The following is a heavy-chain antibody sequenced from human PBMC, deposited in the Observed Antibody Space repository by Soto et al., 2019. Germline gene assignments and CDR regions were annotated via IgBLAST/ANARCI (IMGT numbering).Heavy chain of an antibody. Sequence: QVQLQQWGAGLLKPSETLSLTCAVYGGSFSGYYWSWVRQPPGKGLEWIAEINHSGSTNYNPSLKSRVTISVDTSKNQFSLKLSSVTAADTAVYYCAKTTVTTRPYYYYHMDVWGKGTTVTVSS. CDR3: AKTTVTTRPYYYYHMDV. J-gene: IGHJ6*03. V-gene: IGHV4-34*01. CDR1: GGSFSGYY. D-gene: IGHD4-17*01. CDR2: INHSGST.